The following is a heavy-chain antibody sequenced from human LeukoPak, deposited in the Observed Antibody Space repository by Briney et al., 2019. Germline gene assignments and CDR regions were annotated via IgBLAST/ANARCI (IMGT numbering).Heavy chain of an antibody. CDR2: ISRSSNYI. CDR1: GFTFSSYS. Sequence: PGGSLRLSCAASGFTFSSYSMNWVRQAPGKGLEWVSSISRSSNYIYYADSVKGRFTISRDNAKNSLYLQMNSLRAEDTAVYYCARDRQEDYYMDVWGKGTTVIVSS. J-gene: IGHJ6*03. V-gene: IGHV3-21*01. CDR3: ARDRQEDYYMDV.